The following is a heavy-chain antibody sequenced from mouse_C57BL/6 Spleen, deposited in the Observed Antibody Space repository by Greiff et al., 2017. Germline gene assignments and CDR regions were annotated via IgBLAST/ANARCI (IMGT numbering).Heavy chain of an antibody. V-gene: IGHV1-54*01. J-gene: IGHJ2*01. CDR1: GYAFTHSL. D-gene: IGHD1-1*01. CDR2: INPGSGGT. CDR3: ARITTVAPGDY. Sequence: VQLQQSGAELVRPGTSVKVSCKASGYAFTHSLIEWVKQRPGQGLEWIGVINPGSGGTNYNEKFKGKATLTADKSSSTAYMQRSSLTSEDSAVYFCARITTVAPGDYWGQGTTLTVSS.